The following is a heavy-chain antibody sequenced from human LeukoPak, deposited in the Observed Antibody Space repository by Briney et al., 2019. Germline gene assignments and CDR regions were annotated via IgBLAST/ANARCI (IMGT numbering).Heavy chain of an antibody. CDR1: GDSVPSNSAT. V-gene: IGHV6-1*01. J-gene: IGHJ4*02. CDR3: ARVVTTGTYYFDY. D-gene: IGHD1-1*01. CDR2: TYYRSKWYN. Sequence: SQALSLTCAISGDSVPSNSATWNWIRQSPSRGLEWLGRTYYRSKWYNDYAVSVKSRMTINPDTSKNQFSLQLNSVTPDDTAVYYCARVVTTGTYYFDYWGQGTLVTVSS.